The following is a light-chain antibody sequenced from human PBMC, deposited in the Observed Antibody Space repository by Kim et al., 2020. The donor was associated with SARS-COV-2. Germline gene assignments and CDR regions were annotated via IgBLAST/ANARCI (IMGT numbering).Light chain of an antibody. J-gene: IGKJ1*01. V-gene: IGKV3-15*01. Sequence: GSPGERATLSCRASQSVSGNLAWYQQKPGQAPRLLIYDASTRATDIPARFSGSGSGTEFTLTISSLQSEDFAVYYCQQYDNWPLTFGQGTKVDIK. CDR3: QQYDNWPLT. CDR1: QSVSGN. CDR2: DAS.